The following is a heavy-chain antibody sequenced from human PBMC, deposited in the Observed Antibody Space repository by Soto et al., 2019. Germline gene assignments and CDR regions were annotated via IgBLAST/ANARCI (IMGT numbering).Heavy chain of an antibody. CDR2: IWHDGSQD. Sequence: PGGSLRLSCTASGFTFSSHGMHWVRQAPGEGLEWVAVIWHDGSQDYYVDSVRGRFTISRDNPKNTVYLQMNSLRDEDTAVYYCARETWGGSSSSGTEKVFDYWGQGTLVTVSS. D-gene: IGHD6-6*01. CDR1: GFTFSSHG. J-gene: IGHJ4*02. V-gene: IGHV3-33*01. CDR3: ARETWGGSSSSGTEKVFDY.